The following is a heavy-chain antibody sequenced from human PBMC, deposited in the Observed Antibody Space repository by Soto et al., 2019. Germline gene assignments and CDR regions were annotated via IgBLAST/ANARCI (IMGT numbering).Heavy chain of an antibody. CDR2: INPNSGGT. Sequence: QVQLVQSGAEVKKPGASVKVSCKASGYTFTGYYMHWVRQAPGQGLEWMGWINPNSGGTNYAQKFQGWVTMTRDTSISTPYMELSRRRSADTAVYYCAREEVRIAAAEIPYYSYYGMDVWGQGTTVTVSS. V-gene: IGHV1-2*04. CDR3: AREEVRIAAAEIPYYSYYGMDV. D-gene: IGHD6-13*01. J-gene: IGHJ6*02. CDR1: GYTFTGYY.